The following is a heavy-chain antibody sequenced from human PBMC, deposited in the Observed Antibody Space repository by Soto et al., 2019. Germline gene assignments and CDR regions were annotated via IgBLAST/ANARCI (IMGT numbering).Heavy chain of an antibody. CDR1: GFTFSSYA. D-gene: IGHD6-19*01. J-gene: IGHJ4*02. V-gene: IGHV3-30*14. Sequence: QVQLVESGGGVVQPGRSLRLSCVASGFTFSSYAMHWVRRAPGKGLEWVAAVSHDGKSGFYADSVSGRFTVSRDNSNNLVYLQMDRLRPEDTALFYCARLDKFNGGWSWGQGTAVTVSS. CDR3: ARLDKFNGGWS. CDR2: VSHDGKSG.